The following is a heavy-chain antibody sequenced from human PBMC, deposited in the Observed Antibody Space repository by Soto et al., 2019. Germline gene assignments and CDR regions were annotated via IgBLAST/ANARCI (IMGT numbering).Heavy chain of an antibody. J-gene: IGHJ4*02. CDR2: IYYSGST. V-gene: IGHV4-59*01. CDR1: GGSISSYY. D-gene: IGHD1-1*01. CDR3: ARTLPNRQLFGS. Sequence: PSETLSLTCTVSGGSISSYYWSWIRQPPGKGLEWIGYIYYSGSTNYNPSLKSRVTISVDTSKNQFSLKLSSVTAADTAVYYCARTLPNRQLFGSWSQGTLVTVSS.